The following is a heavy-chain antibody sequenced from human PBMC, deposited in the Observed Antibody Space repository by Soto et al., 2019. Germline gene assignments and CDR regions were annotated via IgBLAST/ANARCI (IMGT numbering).Heavy chain of an antibody. J-gene: IGHJ4*02. Sequence: QVQLQESGPGLVKPSGTLSLTCTVSGDSISSLNWWSWVRQPPGKGLEWLGQIHHNGNTDYNASLKSRVTISIDKSKNQFSLNLNSVTVSDTAVYYCVRVPNDWGQGTLVTVSS. CDR3: VRVPND. CDR2: IHHNGNT. CDR1: GDSISSLNW. V-gene: IGHV4-4*02.